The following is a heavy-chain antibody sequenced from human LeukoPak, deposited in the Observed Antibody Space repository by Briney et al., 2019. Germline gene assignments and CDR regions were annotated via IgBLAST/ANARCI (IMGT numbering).Heavy chain of an antibody. J-gene: IGHJ4*02. Sequence: SETLSLTCAVYGGSFSGYYWSWIRQPPGKGLEWIGEINHSGSTNYNPSLKSRVTISVDTSKNQFSLKLSSVTAADTAVYYCARRRAVAGDFDYWGQGTLVTVSS. CDR1: GGSFSGYY. D-gene: IGHD6-19*01. CDR3: ARRRAVAGDFDY. V-gene: IGHV4-34*01. CDR2: INHSGST.